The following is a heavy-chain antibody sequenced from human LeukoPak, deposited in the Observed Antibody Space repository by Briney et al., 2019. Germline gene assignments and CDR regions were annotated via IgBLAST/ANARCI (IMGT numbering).Heavy chain of an antibody. CDR1: GYSISSGYY. D-gene: IGHD5-18*01. CDR2: IYHSRST. Sequence: SETLSLTCTVSGYSISSGYYWGWIRQPPGKGLEWIGSIYHSRSTYYNPSLKSRVTISVDTSKNQFSLKLSSVTAADTAVYYCARKDTAMGFFDYWAREPWSPSPQ. V-gene: IGHV4-38-2*02. CDR3: ARKDTAMGFFDY. J-gene: IGHJ4*02.